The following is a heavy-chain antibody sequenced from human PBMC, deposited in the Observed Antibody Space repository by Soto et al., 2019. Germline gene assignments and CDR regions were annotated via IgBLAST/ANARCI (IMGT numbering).Heavy chain of an antibody. D-gene: IGHD3-16*01. CDR3: AKGRRLGADDYYGMDV. J-gene: IGHJ6*02. V-gene: IGHV3-23*01. CDR2: ISGSGGST. CDR1: GFTFSSYA. Sequence: EVQLLESGGGLVQPGGSLRLSCAASGFTFSSYAMSWVRQAPGKGLEWVSAISGSGGSTYYADSVKGRFTISRDNSKNTLDLQRNSRRAEDTAVYDCAKGRRLGADDYYGMDVWGQGTTVTVAS.